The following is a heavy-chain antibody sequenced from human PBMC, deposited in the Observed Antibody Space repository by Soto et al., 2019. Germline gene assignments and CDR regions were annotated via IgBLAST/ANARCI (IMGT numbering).Heavy chain of an antibody. V-gene: IGHV1-18*01. CDR1: GYTFTTYG. D-gene: IGHD6-6*01. CDR3: ARGAVSIAPRQDQAAFDI. Sequence: ASVKVSCKTSGYTFTTYGINWVRQAPGQGLEWMGWVSPYGYTNYGQKVQGRVTMTTDTSTNTAYMELRSLRSDDTAVYYCARGAVSIAPRQDQAAFDIWGPGTMVTVSS. CDR2: VSPYGYT. J-gene: IGHJ3*02.